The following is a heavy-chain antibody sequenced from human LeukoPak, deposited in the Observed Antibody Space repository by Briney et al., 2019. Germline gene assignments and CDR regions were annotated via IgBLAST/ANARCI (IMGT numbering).Heavy chain of an antibody. J-gene: IGHJ4*02. CDR3: ARDKGHAAAGLYYFDY. D-gene: IGHD6-13*01. CDR2: IIPILGIA. CDR1: GGTFSSYA. V-gene: IGHV1-69*04. Sequence: SVKVSCKASGGTFSSYAISWVRQAPGQGLEWMGRIIPILGIANYAQKFQGRVTITADESTSTAYMELSSLRSEDTAVYYCARDKGHAAAGLYYFDYWGQGTLVTVSS.